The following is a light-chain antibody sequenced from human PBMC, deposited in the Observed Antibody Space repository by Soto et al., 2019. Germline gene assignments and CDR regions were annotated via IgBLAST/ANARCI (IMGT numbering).Light chain of an antibody. CDR3: QHYHNFPRT. CDR2: AAS. Sequence: ISMTQSPPTLSVSPGGRVTLSCEASETISADLAWYHHRPGQAPRLLIYAASPRAPGVPARFSGSGSGTDFTLAIANLQPEDFGLYYCQHYHNFPRTFGQGTKLEIK. CDR1: ETISAD. J-gene: IGKJ2*01. V-gene: IGKV3-15*01.